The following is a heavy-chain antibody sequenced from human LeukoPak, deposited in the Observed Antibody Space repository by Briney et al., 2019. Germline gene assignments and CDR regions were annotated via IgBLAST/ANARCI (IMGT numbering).Heavy chain of an antibody. Sequence: GGSLRLSCAASGFTFSSYAMHWVRQAPGKGLEWVAVISYDGSNKYYADSVKGRFTISRDNSKNTLYLQMNSLRAEDTAVFYCASPHGKQQLVPVAWGQGTLVTVSS. V-gene: IGHV3-30*04. D-gene: IGHD6-13*01. CDR1: GFTFSSYA. CDR2: ISYDGSNK. J-gene: IGHJ5*02. CDR3: ASPHGKQQLVPVA.